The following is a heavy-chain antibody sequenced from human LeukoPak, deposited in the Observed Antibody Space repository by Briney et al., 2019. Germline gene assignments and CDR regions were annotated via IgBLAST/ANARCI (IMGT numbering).Heavy chain of an antibody. Sequence: SQTLSVTCAISGDSVASINGAWNRIRQSPSRGLEWLGRTYYRSKWYNDYAVSMRGRITITPDTSKNQFSLQLNSVTPEDTAVYYCARDLGTSGWHTFDYWGQGTLVSVSS. J-gene: IGHJ4*02. CDR3: ARDLGTSGWHTFDY. D-gene: IGHD6-19*01. CDR2: TYYRSKWYN. V-gene: IGHV6-1*01. CDR1: GDSVASINGA.